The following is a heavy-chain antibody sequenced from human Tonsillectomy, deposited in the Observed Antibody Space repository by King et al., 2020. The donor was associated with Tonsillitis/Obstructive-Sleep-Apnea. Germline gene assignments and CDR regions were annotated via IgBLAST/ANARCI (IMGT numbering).Heavy chain of an antibody. V-gene: IGHV4-59*11. Sequence: VQPQESGPGLVKPSETPSLTCTVSGGSISSHYWSWIRQPPGKGLEWIGYIYYSGSTNYNPSLKSRVTISVDTSKNQFSLKLSSVTAADTAVYYCARGDGAYGMDVWGQGTTVTVSS. CDR2: IYYSGST. D-gene: IGHD5-24*01. CDR1: GGSISSHY. J-gene: IGHJ6*02. CDR3: ARGDGAYGMDV.